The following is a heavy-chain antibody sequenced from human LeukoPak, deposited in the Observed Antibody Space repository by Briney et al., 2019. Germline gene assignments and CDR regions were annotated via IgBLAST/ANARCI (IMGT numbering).Heavy chain of an antibody. J-gene: IGHJ4*02. Sequence: PGGSLRLSCAASGFTFSSYAMHWVRQAPGKGLEWVAGMSYDGNNKYYAESVKGRFTISRDNSKNTLYLQMNSLRDEDTAVYYCAKDWVVRGVISYWGQGTLVTVSS. D-gene: IGHD3-10*01. CDR2: MSYDGNNK. CDR1: GFTFSSYA. CDR3: AKDWVVRGVISY. V-gene: IGHV3-30*18.